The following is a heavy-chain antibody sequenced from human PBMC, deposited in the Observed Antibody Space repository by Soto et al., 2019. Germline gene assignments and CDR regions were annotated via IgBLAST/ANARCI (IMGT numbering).Heavy chain of an antibody. Sequence: SVKVSCKASGGTFSSYTISWVRQAPGQGLEWMGRIIPIFGTANYAQKFQGRVTITADESTSTAYMELSSLRSEDTAVYYCASSIAAAGHYYYYYGMDVWGQGTTVTVSS. CDR2: IIPIFGTA. CDR1: GGTFSSYT. CDR3: ASSIAAAGHYYYYYGMDV. V-gene: IGHV1-69*13. D-gene: IGHD6-13*01. J-gene: IGHJ6*02.